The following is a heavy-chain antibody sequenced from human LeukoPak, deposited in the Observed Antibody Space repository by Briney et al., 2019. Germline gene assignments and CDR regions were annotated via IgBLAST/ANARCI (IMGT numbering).Heavy chain of an antibody. CDR3: ARRGYSNYVPFDY. Sequence: GESLKISCKGSGYSFTSYWIGWVLQLPGKGLEWMGIIYPGDSDTRYSPSFQGQVTISADKSISTAYLQWSSLKASDTAMYYCARRGYSNYVPFDYWGQGTLVTVSS. V-gene: IGHV5-51*01. CDR1: GYSFTSYW. D-gene: IGHD4-11*01. CDR2: IYPGDSDT. J-gene: IGHJ4*02.